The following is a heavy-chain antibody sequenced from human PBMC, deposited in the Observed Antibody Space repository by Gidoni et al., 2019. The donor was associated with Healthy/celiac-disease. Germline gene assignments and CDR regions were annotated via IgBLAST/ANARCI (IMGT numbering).Heavy chain of an antibody. J-gene: IGHJ4*02. CDR1: GFTFSSYA. Sequence: EVQLLESGGGLVQPGGSLRLSCAASGFTFSSYAMSWVRQAPGKGLEWGSAISGSGGSTYYADSVKGRFTISRDNSKNTLYLKMNSLRAEDTAVYYCAKDQAYYDFWSGPLHDYWGQGTLVTVSS. D-gene: IGHD3-3*01. CDR2: ISGSGGST. CDR3: AKDQAYYDFWSGPLHDY. V-gene: IGHV3-23*01.